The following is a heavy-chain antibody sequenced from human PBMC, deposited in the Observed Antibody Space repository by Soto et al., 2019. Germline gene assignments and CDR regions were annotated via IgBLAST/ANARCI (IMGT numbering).Heavy chain of an antibody. Sequence: QVQLQESGPGLVKPSQTLSLTCTVSGCSISSGGYYWSWIRQHPGKGLEGIGYIYLSGRTYYNPSLKRPLTISVATSKIQFSLKLSSVSAADTAVYYCARWPQLEPRFDYWGQGTLVTVSS. CDR2: IYLSGRT. J-gene: IGHJ4*02. D-gene: IGHD1-1*01. CDR1: GCSISSGGYY. V-gene: IGHV4-31*01. CDR3: ARWPQLEPRFDY.